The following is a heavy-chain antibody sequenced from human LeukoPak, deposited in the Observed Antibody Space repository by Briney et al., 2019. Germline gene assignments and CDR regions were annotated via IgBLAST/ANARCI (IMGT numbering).Heavy chain of an antibody. CDR1: GGSISSSSYY. V-gene: IGHV4-39*01. D-gene: IGHD6-13*01. CDR3: ASATSSSSSWLIY. J-gene: IGHJ4*02. Sequence: SETLSLTCTVSGGSISSSSYYWGWIRQPPGKGLEWIGSIYYSGSTYYNPSLKSRVTISIDTSKNQFSLELSSVTAADTAVYYCASATSSSSSWLIYWDQGTLVTVSS. CDR2: IYYSGST.